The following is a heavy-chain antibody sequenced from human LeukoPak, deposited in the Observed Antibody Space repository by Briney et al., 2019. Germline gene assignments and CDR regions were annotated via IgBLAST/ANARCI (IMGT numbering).Heavy chain of an antibody. CDR2: ISGSGGST. CDR3: AEDSRITMIVVDTYNWFDP. J-gene: IGHJ5*02. CDR1: GFTFSSYA. D-gene: IGHD3-22*01. Sequence: GGSLRLSCAASGFTFSSYAMSWVRQAPGKGLEWVSAISGSGGSTHYADSVKGRFTISRDNSKNTLYLQMNSLRAEDTAVYYCAEDSRITMIVVDTYNWFDPWGQGTLVTVSS. V-gene: IGHV3-23*01.